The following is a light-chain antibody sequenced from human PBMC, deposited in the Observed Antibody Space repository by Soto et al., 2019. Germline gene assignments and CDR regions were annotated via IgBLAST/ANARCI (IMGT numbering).Light chain of an antibody. V-gene: IGKV3-20*01. J-gene: IGKJ1*01. Sequence: EIVFTQSPGTLSLSPGERAIFSCRASQRLDSSYLAWYQQKPGQAPRLLLYGASSRATGVRDRFSGSGAGTDFTRTISRLDPEDFGVYYCQQYATSSWTFGQGTKVDIK. CDR1: QRLDSSY. CDR2: GAS. CDR3: QQYATSSWT.